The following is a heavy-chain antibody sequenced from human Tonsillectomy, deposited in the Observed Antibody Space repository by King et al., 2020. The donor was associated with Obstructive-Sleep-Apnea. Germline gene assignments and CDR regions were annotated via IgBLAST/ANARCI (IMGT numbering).Heavy chain of an antibody. CDR1: GFTFDDFA. CDR3: VKDKNSGWYVDYFDY. D-gene: IGHD6-19*01. J-gene: IGHJ4*02. Sequence: VQLVQSGGGLVQPGRSLRLSCAASGFTFDDFAMHWVRQAPGKGLEWVSGISWNSGSIGYADSVRGRFTISRDNAKNCLSLQMNSLRVEDTALYYCVKDKNSGWYVDYFDYWGQGTLVTVSS. CDR2: ISWNSGSI. V-gene: IGHV3-9*01.